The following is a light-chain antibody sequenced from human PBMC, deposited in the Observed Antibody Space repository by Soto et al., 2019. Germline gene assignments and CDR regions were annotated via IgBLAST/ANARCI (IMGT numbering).Light chain of an antibody. J-gene: IGKJ1*01. Sequence: DIQMTQSPSTLSASVGDRVTITCRASQGIRNWLAWYQQKPGKAPKLLIYQASSLQSGVPSRFSGGGSGTDLTLTITSLQPDDFATYYCQHYTNYPWTFGQGTWVEMK. V-gene: IGKV1-5*03. CDR1: QGIRNW. CDR2: QAS. CDR3: QHYTNYPWT.